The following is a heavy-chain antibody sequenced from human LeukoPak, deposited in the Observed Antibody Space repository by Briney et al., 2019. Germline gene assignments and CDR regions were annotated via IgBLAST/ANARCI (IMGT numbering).Heavy chain of an antibody. CDR1: GESFNDYY. V-gene: IGHV4-34*01. CDR3: ARGRVLLWFGLFDY. CDR2: INHRGRT. D-gene: IGHD3-10*01. Sequence: SETLSLTCAVYGESFNDYYWSWIRQPPGKGLEWIGEINHRGRTNYNPSLKSRVTISVDTSRNQFSLKLSSVTAADTAVYYCARGRVLLWFGLFDYWGQGTLVTVSS. J-gene: IGHJ4*02.